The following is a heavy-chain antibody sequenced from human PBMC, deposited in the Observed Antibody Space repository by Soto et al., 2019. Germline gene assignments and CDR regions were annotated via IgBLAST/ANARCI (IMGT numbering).Heavy chain of an antibody. V-gene: IGHV4-30-4*01. Sequence: SETLSLTCTVSGGSISSGDYYWSWIRHPPGKGLEWIGYIYYSGSTYYNPSLKSRVTISVDTSKNQFSLKLSSVTAADTAVYYCARWGGSSGFDYWGQGTLVTVSS. CDR2: IYYSGST. D-gene: IGHD1-26*01. CDR3: ARWGGSSGFDY. J-gene: IGHJ4*02. CDR1: GGSISSGDYY.